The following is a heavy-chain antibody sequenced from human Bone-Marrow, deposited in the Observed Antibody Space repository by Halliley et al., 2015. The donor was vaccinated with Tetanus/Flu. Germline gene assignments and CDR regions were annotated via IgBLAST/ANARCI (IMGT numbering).Heavy chain of an antibody. CDR3: ARDLTWGYFDY. J-gene: IGHJ4*02. CDR1: GYTFTTFA. Sequence: QVQLVQSGAEVKKPGASVRVSCKASGYTFTTFAISWVRQAPGQGLEWMGRINTYNGDTKFAQGLQGRVTMTTDTSTSTAYMELRGLRSDDTAIYYCARDLTWGYFDYWGQGILVTVSS. CDR2: INTYNGDT. V-gene: IGHV1-18*01. D-gene: IGHD1-26*01.